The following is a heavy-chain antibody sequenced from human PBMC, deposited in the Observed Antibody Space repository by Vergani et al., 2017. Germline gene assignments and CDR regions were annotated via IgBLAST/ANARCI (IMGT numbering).Heavy chain of an antibody. CDR1: GFTFNQYG. D-gene: IGHD1-14*01. Sequence: QVQLVESGGGVVQPGRSLRLSCAESGFTFNQYGMHWVRQAPGKGLEWVAVTWYDGNNKQYADSVKGRFTISRDNYKSTMYLQMNSLRVEDTGVYYCARDLRLLYNRFDPWGQGTLVTVSS. J-gene: IGHJ5*02. CDR2: TWYDGNNK. CDR3: ARDLRLLYNRFDP. V-gene: IGHV3-33*01.